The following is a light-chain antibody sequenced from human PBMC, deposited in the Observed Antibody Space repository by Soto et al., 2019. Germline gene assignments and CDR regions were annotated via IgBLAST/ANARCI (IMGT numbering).Light chain of an antibody. CDR3: QHYGSSPGT. CDR1: QSLRDTY. CDR2: GAS. V-gene: IGKV3-20*01. J-gene: IGKJ1*01. Sequence: IVLTQSPGPLSLSPGERAPPSLRASQSLRDTYLAWYQKKPGQDPRILIYGASSRATGIPDRFSGAGSGTDFNLTISRLETEDFAVYDCQHYGSSPGTFGQGTKVDIK.